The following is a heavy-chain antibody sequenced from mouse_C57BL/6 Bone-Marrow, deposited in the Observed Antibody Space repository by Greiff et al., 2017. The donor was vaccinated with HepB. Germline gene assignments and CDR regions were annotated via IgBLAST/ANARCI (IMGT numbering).Heavy chain of an antibody. V-gene: IGHV5-6*01. Sequence: EVKLVESGGDLVKPGGSLKLSCAASGFTFSSYGMSWVRQTPDKRLEWVATISSGGSYTYYPDSVKGRFTIARDNAKNTLYLQMSSLKSEDTAMYYCARPTVGDYWYFDVWGTGTTVTVSS. CDR1: GFTFSSYG. J-gene: IGHJ1*03. D-gene: IGHD1-1*01. CDR3: ARPTVGDYWYFDV. CDR2: ISSGGSYT.